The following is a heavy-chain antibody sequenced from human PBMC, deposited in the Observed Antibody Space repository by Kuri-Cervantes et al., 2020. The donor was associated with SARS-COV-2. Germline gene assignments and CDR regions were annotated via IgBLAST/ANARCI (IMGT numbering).Heavy chain of an antibody. D-gene: IGHD6-13*01. Sequence: GGSLRLSCPASGFTVSSNYMSWVRQAPGKGLEWVSVIYSGGSTYYADSVKGRFTISRDNSKNTLYLQMNSLRAEDTAVYYCAIAAAEFFDYWGQGTLVTVSS. CDR3: AIAAAEFFDY. CDR1: GFTVSSNY. CDR2: IYSGGST. V-gene: IGHV3-53*01. J-gene: IGHJ4*02.